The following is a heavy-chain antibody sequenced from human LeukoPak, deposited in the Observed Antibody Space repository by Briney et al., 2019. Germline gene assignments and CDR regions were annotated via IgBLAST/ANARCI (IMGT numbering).Heavy chain of an antibody. CDR1: GFTFRSYA. J-gene: IGHJ4*02. CDR3: ARTDYYDSSGYYYPLY. D-gene: IGHD3-22*01. CDR2: ISGSGGST. Sequence: PGGSLRLSCAASGFTFRSYAMGWVRQAPGKGLGLVSAISGSGGSTYYADSVKGRFTISRENSKNTLYLEMNSLRAEDTAVYYCARTDYYDSSGYYYPLYWGQGTLVTVSS. V-gene: IGHV3-23*01.